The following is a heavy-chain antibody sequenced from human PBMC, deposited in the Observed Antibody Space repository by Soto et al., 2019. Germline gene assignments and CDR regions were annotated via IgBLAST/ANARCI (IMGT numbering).Heavy chain of an antibody. CDR1: GFSFSRFW. D-gene: IGHD2-21*01. CDR2: INQDGIKI. V-gene: IGHV3-7*05. CDR3: ARDFSPSGEFFLDACDV. J-gene: IGHJ3*01. Sequence: EVQLVESGGGLVQPGGSLRLSCAASGFSFSRFWMTWVRQAPGKGLEWVANINQDGIKIHYGDSVEGRFTLSRDNAKNSMYLQLNSQRPEDTAMYYCARDFSPSGEFFLDACDVWGQWTVVTVSS.